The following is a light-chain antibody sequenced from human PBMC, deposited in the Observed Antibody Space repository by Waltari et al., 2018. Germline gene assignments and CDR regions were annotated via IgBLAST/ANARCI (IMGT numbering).Light chain of an antibody. J-gene: IGKJ1*01. CDR2: GAS. CDR1: QSVSRA. Sequence: CRASQSVSRALAWYQQKPGQAPRLLIYGASTRATGIPDRFSGSGSGTDFTLTISRLEPDDFAVYFCQHYLRLPVTFGQGTTVEI. CDR3: QHYLRLPVT. V-gene: IGKV3-20*01.